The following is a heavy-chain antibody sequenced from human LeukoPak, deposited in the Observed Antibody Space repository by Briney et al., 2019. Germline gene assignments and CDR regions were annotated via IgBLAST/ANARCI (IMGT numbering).Heavy chain of an antibody. J-gene: IGHJ4*02. CDR3: AKALTMVRGVIPPYDY. CDR1: GFTFSSYA. CDR2: ISGSGGST. D-gene: IGHD3-10*01. Sequence: GGSLRLSCAASGFTFSSYAMSWVRQAPGKGLEWVSAISGSGGSTYYADSVKGRFIISRDNSKNTLYLQMNSLRAEDTAVYYCAKALTMVRGVIPPYDYWGQGTLVTVSS. V-gene: IGHV3-23*01.